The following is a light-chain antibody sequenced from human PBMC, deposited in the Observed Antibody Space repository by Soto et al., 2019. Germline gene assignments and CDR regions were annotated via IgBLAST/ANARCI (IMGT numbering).Light chain of an antibody. CDR3: RSYSSLDSFI. CDR1: SNDLGDSNF. Sequence: QSVLPQPTSVSGSPGQSISISCTGTSNDLGDSNFVSWYRQYPGGASILFLYGVAYRPSEVSTRFSVSKSGSTASLTISELQADNEADYYHRSYSSLDSFIFGGGTQLTVL. J-gene: IGLJ2*01. CDR2: GVA. V-gene: IGLV2-14*01.